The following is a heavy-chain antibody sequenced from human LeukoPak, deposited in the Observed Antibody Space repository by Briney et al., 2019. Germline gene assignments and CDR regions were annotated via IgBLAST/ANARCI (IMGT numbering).Heavy chain of an antibody. D-gene: IGHD2-2*02. V-gene: IGHV4-34*01. Sequence: SETLSLTCAVYGGSFSGYFWSWIRQPPGKGLEWIGEINHSGSANYNPSLKSRVSISVDTSKNQFSLKLSSVTAADTAIYYCARGSAIQPNWFDPWGQGTLATVSS. CDR2: INHSGSA. CDR1: GGSFSGYF. J-gene: IGHJ5*02. CDR3: ARGSAIQPNWFDP.